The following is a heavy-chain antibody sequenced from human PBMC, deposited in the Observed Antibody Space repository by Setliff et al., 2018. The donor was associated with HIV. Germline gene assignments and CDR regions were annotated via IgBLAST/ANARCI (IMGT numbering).Heavy chain of an antibody. D-gene: IGHD3-10*01. CDR2: INYRGNT. CDR3: GSHSPPYYSLPDYMHV. CDR1: GGSISSYY. V-gene: IGHV4-59*08. J-gene: IGHJ6*03. Sequence: SETLSLTCTVSGGSISSYYWSWIRQPPGKGLEWIGYINYRGNTYYNPSVKSRVTISMDTSKNQFYLRLTSVTAADTSVYYCGSHSPPYYSLPDYMHVWGTGTTVTVSS.